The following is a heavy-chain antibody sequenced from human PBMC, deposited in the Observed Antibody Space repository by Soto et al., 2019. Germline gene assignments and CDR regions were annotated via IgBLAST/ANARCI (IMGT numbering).Heavy chain of an antibody. J-gene: IGHJ4*02. CDR3: ARGGIAAAGPLSYFDY. V-gene: IGHV4-34*01. Sequence: SETLSLTCAVYGGSFSGYYWSWIRQPPGKGLEWIGEINHSGSTNYNPSLKSRVTISVDTSKNQFSLKLSSVTAADTAVYYCARGGIAAAGPLSYFDYWGQGTLVTVSS. D-gene: IGHD6-13*01. CDR2: INHSGST. CDR1: GGSFSGYY.